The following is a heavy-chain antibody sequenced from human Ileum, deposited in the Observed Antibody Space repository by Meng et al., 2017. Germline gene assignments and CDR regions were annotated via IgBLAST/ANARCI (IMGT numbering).Heavy chain of an antibody. J-gene: IGHJ4*02. CDR1: SGSISSNTY. CDR3: ARHGGYSQDF. V-gene: IGHV4-4*02. Sequence: QVQLQGSGPGLVRPSGTLSLTCAVSSGSISSNTYWSWVRQPPGKGLEWIGQISHSGSAYYNPSLKSRVTMSVDKPKSQFSLMLTSVTAADTAIYYCARHGGYSQDFWGQGTLVTVSS. D-gene: IGHD4-23*01. CDR2: ISHSGSA.